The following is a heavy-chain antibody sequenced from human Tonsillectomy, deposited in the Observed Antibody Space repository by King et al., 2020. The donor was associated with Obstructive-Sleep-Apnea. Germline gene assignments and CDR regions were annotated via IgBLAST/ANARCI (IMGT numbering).Heavy chain of an antibody. CDR2: INHSGST. CDR1: GGSFSGYY. Sequence: VQLQQWGAGLLKPSETLSLICDVYGGSFSGYYWSWIRQPPGKGLEWIGEINHSGSTNYNSSLKSRVTISVDTSKNQFSLKLSSVTAADTAVYYCARKGGVRETYYHYGVDVWGQGTTVTVSS. CDR3: ARKGGVRETYYHYGVDV. J-gene: IGHJ6*02. V-gene: IGHV4-34*01. D-gene: IGHD3-10*01.